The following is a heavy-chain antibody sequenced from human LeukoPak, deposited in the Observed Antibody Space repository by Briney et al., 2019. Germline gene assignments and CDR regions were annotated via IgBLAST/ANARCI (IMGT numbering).Heavy chain of an antibody. J-gene: IGHJ4*02. D-gene: IGHD6-19*01. CDR1: GFTFSAYA. CDR2: IIASGSST. CDR3: AKYTSGWYEDY. V-gene: IGHV3-23*01. Sequence: QPGGSLRLSCAASGFTFSAYAMTWVRQAPGKGLEWVSSIIASGSSTFYADSVKGWFTIFRDNSKNILYLQMNGLRAEDTALYYCAKYTSGWYEDYWGQGTLVTVSS.